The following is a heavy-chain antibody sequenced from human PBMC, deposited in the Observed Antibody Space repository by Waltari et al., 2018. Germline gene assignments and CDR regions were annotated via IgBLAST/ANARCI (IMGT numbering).Heavy chain of an antibody. CDR2: IYHSGST. J-gene: IGHJ4*02. CDR1: GYSISSGYY. D-gene: IGHD3-22*01. Sequence: QVQLQESGPGLVKPSETLSLTCTVSGYSISSGYYWGWIRQPPGKGLEWIGSIYHSGSTYYNPSLTGRVTISVDTSKNQFSLKLSSVTAADTAVYYCARVGGYYYDSSGSGGDYWGQGTLVTVSS. V-gene: IGHV4-38-2*02. CDR3: ARVGGYYYDSSGSGGDY.